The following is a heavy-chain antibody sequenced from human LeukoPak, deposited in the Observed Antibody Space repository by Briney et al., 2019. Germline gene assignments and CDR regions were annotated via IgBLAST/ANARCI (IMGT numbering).Heavy chain of an antibody. CDR1: GGSISSYY. Sequence: PSETLSLTCTVSGGSISSYYWSWIRQPPGKGLEWIGYIYYSGSTNYNPSLKSRVTISVDTSKNQFSLKLSSVTAADTAVYYCGRHSLMWDILTGYYPPHFDYWGQGTLVTVSS. CDR2: IYYSGST. V-gene: IGHV4-59*08. D-gene: IGHD3-9*01. CDR3: GRHSLMWDILTGYYPPHFDY. J-gene: IGHJ4*02.